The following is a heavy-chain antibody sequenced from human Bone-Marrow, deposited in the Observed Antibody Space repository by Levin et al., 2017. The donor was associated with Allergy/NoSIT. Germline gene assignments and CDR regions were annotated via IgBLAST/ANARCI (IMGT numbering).Heavy chain of an antibody. CDR2: IWFDGSEK. Sequence: GESLKISCAASGFSFSIFAMHWVHQAPGKGLEWVAVIWFDGSEKYYADSMKGRITISRDNSKNTLYLQMKSLRVEDTAVYYCVRGEGDYVGDTFSLWGQGTMVTVSS. CDR3: VRGEGDYVGDTFSL. J-gene: IGHJ3*01. CDR1: GFSFSIFA. V-gene: IGHV3-33*01. D-gene: IGHD4-17*01.